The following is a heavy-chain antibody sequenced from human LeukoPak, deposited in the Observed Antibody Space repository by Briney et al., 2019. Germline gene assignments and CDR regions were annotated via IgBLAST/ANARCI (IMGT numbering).Heavy chain of an antibody. CDR3: ARLPAGSYCSSTTCYGSYYFDY. J-gene: IGHJ4*02. Sequence: PGGSLRLSCAASGFTFSTYSMNWVRQAPGKGLEWVSSISSTSTYIYYADPVKGRFTISRDNAKNSLYLQMNTLRAEDTAVYYCARLPAGSYCSSTTCYGSYYFDYWGQGTLVTVSS. CDR2: ISSTSTYI. V-gene: IGHV3-21*01. D-gene: IGHD2-2*01. CDR1: GFTFSTYS.